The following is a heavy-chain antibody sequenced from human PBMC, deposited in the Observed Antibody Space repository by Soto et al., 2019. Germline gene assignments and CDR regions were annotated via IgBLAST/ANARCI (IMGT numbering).Heavy chain of an antibody. V-gene: IGHV5-51*01. D-gene: IGHD3-22*01. Sequence: GESLKISCQGSGYSFTSYWIGWVRQMPGKGLEWMGIIYPGDSDTRYSPSFQGQVTISADKSISTAYLQWSSLKASDTAMYYCARLRDYYDSSGYFDYWGQGTLVTVSS. CDR3: ARLRDYYDSSGYFDY. CDR2: IYPGDSDT. CDR1: GYSFTSYW. J-gene: IGHJ4*02.